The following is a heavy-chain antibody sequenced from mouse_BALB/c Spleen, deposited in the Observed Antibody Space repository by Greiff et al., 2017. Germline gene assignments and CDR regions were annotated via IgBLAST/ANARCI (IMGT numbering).Heavy chain of an antibody. V-gene: IGHV5-12-1*01. CDR1: GFAFSSYD. Sequence: EVKLVESGGGLVKPGGSLKLSCAASGFAFSSYDMSWVRQTPEKRLEWVAYISSGGGSTYYPDTVKGRFTISRDNAKNTLYLQMSSLKSEDTAMYYCARQRYYGSSYYYAMDYWGQGTSVTVSS. CDR3: ARQRYYGSSYYYAMDY. D-gene: IGHD1-1*01. CDR2: ISSGGGST. J-gene: IGHJ4*01.